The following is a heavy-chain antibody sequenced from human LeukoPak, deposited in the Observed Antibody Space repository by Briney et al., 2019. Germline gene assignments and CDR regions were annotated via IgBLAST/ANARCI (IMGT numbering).Heavy chain of an antibody. CDR1: GFTFSDYY. CDR3: ARAPYYDFWSGPHYYYYMDV. D-gene: IGHD3-3*01. J-gene: IGHJ6*03. CDR2: ISSSGSTI. Sequence: GGSLRLSCAASGFTFSDYYMSWIRQAPGKGLEWDSYISSSGSTIYYADSVKGRFTISRDNAKNSLYLQMNSLRAEDTAVYYCARAPYYDFWSGPHYYYYMDVWGKGTTVTVSS. V-gene: IGHV3-11*01.